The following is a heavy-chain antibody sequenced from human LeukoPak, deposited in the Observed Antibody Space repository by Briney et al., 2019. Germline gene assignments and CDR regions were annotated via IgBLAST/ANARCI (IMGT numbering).Heavy chain of an antibody. J-gene: IGHJ4*02. Sequence: SETLSLTCTVSGGSISSSSYYWGWIRQPPGKGLEWIGSIYYSGSTYYNPSLKSRVTISVDTSKNQFSLKLSSVTAADTAVYYCARGRSDYPDRYDYWGQGTLVTVSS. D-gene: IGHD4-17*01. V-gene: IGHV4-39*07. CDR2: IYYSGST. CDR1: GGSISSSSYY. CDR3: ARGRSDYPDRYDY.